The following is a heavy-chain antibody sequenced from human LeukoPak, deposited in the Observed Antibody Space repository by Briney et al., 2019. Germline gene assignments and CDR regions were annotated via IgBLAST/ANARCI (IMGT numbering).Heavy chain of an antibody. CDR3: AKDPLYYYDSSGYYPEGY. CDR2: ISGSGGST. D-gene: IGHD3-22*01. CDR1: GFTFSSYA. V-gene: IGHV3-23*01. J-gene: IGHJ4*02. Sequence: GGSLRLSCAASGFTFSSYAMSWVRQAPGKGLEWVSAISGSGGSTYYADSVKGRFTISRDNSKNTLYLQMNSLRAEDTAVYYCAKDPLYYYDSSGYYPEGYWGQGTLVTVSS.